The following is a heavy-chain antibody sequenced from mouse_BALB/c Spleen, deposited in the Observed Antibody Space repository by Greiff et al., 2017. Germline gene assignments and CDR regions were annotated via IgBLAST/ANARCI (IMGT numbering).Heavy chain of an antibody. CDR2: INPSNGRT. CDR1: GYTFTSYW. J-gene: IGHJ3*01. CDR3: ARRRDYDGFAD. Sequence: QVQLQQPGAELVKPGASVKLSCKASGYTFTSYWMHWVKQRPGQGLEWIGEINPSNGRTNYNEKFKSKATLTVDKSSSTAYMQLSSLTSEDSAVYYCARRRDYDGFADWGQGTLVTVSA. D-gene: IGHD2-4*01. V-gene: IGHV1S81*02.